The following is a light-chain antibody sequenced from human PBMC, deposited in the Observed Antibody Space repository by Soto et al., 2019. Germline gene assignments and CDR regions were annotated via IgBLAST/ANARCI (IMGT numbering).Light chain of an antibody. J-gene: IGKJ1*01. V-gene: IGKV1-33*01. CDR1: HDIRND. CDR2: AAS. Sequence: NELTQSPSSLSASVGDRVTITCQASHDIRNDLNWYQQKSGKAPKLLIHAASTLEAGVPSRFSGSGSGTDFTLTISSLQPEDVATYYCQQLITYPQTFGQGTKVDIK. CDR3: QQLITYPQT.